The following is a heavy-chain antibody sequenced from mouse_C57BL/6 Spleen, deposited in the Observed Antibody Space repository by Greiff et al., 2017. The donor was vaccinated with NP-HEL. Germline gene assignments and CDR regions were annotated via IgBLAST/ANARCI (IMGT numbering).Heavy chain of an antibody. Sequence: DVKLVESGGGLVKPGGSLKLSCAASGFTFSSYSMSWVRQTPEKRLEWVATISDGGSYTYYPDTVKGRFTISRDNAKNNLYLQMSHLKSEDTAMYYCAREGAAQAYYAMDYWGKGTSVTVSS. CDR2: ISDGGSYT. V-gene: IGHV5-4*01. CDR1: GFTFSSYS. D-gene: IGHD3-2*02. CDR3: AREGAAQAYYAMDY. J-gene: IGHJ4*01.